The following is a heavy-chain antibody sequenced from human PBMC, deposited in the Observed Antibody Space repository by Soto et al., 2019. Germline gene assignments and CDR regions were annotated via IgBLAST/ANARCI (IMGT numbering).Heavy chain of an antibody. CDR2: IWFDGSNK. Sequence: QVQLVESGGGVVQPGRSLRLSCAASGFTFSSYGMHWVRQAPGKGLEWVAVIWFDGSNKFYADSVKGRFTISRDNSKNTVSLQMNRLRDEDSAAYYCATTGPYWGQGTLVPVSS. V-gene: IGHV3-33*01. CDR1: GFTFSSYG. CDR3: ATTGPY. J-gene: IGHJ4*02.